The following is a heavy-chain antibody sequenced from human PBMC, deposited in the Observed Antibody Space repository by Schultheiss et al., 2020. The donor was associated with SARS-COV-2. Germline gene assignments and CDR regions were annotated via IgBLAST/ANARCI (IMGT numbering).Heavy chain of an antibody. CDR1: GGSFSGYY. D-gene: IGHD6-13*01. J-gene: IGHJ6*02. V-gene: IGHV4-34*01. CDR3: ARGPRQQLGRGGMDV. Sequence: SETLSLTCAVYGGSFSGYYWNWIRQAPGKGLEWIGSIYYSGSTYYNPSLKSRVTISVDTSKNQFSLKLSSVTAADTAVYYCARGPRQQLGRGGMDVWGQGTTVTVSS. CDR2: IYYSGST.